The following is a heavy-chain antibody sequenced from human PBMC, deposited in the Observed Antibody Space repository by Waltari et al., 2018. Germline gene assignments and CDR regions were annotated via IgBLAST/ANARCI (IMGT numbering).Heavy chain of an antibody. CDR2: VKEDGSAK. Sequence: EVQLVESGGGLVKPGGSLRLSCAASGFTFSSYSMTGVRQAPGKGLEWMANVKEDGSAKTYMDSVKGRFTISRDNAQNSVFLQMNNLRVEDTAVYYCVRDKPYGSYDIWGQGTMVTVSS. V-gene: IGHV3-7*01. J-gene: IGHJ3*02. D-gene: IGHD2-15*01. CDR1: GFTFSSYS. CDR3: VRDKPYGSYDI.